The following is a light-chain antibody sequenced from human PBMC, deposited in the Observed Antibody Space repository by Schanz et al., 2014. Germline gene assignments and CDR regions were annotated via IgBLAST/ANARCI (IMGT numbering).Light chain of an antibody. Sequence: QSALTQPRSVSGSPGQSVTISCTGTSSDVSGYNYVSWYQQYPGKAPKLMIFDVSQRPSGVPDRFSGSKSGNTASLTISGLQAEDEADYYCSSYADSSTLFGPGTKLTVL. CDR3: SSYADSSTL. CDR2: DVS. J-gene: IGLJ1*01. V-gene: IGLV2-11*01. CDR1: SSDVSGYNY.